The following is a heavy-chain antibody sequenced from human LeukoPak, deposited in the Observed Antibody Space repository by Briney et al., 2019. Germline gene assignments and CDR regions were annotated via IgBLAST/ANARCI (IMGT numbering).Heavy chain of an antibody. CDR1: GFSFDDYA. CDR3: AKAPSGALTN. CDR2: ISADGGRT. J-gene: IGHJ4*02. V-gene: IGHV3-43*02. Sequence: EGSLRLSCAASGFSFDDYAMHWVRQSPGKGLEWVSLISADGGRTFYADSVKGRFTISRDNSKKSLYLQMNSLRTDDTALYYCAKAPSGALTNWGQGTLVTVSS. D-gene: IGHD1-1*01.